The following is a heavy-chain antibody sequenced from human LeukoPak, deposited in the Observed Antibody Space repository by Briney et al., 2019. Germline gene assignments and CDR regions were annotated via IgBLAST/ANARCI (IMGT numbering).Heavy chain of an antibody. CDR1: GGSFSGYC. CDR2: INPSGNT. V-gene: IGHV4-34*01. CDR3: ARGDAGYCTSSSCYGMRWFDP. Sequence: SETLSLTCAVFGGSFSGYCWSWVRQSPGKGLEWIGEINPSGNTNYNPSLKSRVTISVDTSKNQFSPKLSSLTAADTAVYYCARGDAGYCTSSSCYGMRWFDPWGQGTLVTVSS. J-gene: IGHJ5*02. D-gene: IGHD2-2*01.